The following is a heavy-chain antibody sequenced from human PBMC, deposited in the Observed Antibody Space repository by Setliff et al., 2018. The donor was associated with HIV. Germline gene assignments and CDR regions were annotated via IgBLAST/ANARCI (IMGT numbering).Heavy chain of an antibody. CDR3: CRLKMGVDDALDI. D-gene: IGHD3-16*01. J-gene: IGHJ3*02. V-gene: IGHV3-73*01. CDR2: IRTQTKSYET. CDR1: GFTFSDSA. Sequence: PGGSLRLSCAASGFTFSDSAMHWVRQASGKGLEWVGRIRTQTKSYETAYAASVKGRFTVSRDDSRNTTYLQINSLKIEDTAVYYCCRLKMGVDDALDIWGQGTLVTVSS.